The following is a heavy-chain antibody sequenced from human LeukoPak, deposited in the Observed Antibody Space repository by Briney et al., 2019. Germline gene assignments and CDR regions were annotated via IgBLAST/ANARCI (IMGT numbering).Heavy chain of an antibody. Sequence: SETLSLTCTVSGGSISSGGSYWTWIRQHPGKGLEGIGYIYNSGSTYYNPSLKSRVTFSVDTSKNQFSLKLSSVTAADTAVYYCARGRAAAGVSLYYYGMDGWGQGTTVTVSS. CDR3: ARGRAAAGVSLYYYGMDG. CDR1: GGSISSGGSY. CDR2: IYNSGST. J-gene: IGHJ6*02. V-gene: IGHV4-31*03. D-gene: IGHD6-13*01.